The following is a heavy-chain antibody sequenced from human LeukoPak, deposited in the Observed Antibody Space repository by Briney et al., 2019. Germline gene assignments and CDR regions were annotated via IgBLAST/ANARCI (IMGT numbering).Heavy chain of an antibody. CDR1: GFTFTTYG. Sequence: GGSLRLSCSASGFTFTTYGMNWVRQAPGKGLEWVSGIGGSGVRTYYADSVKGRFTISRDNSRNTVYLQMESLRDEDTAVYYCAKGSNWILFDDWGQGTLVTVSS. D-gene: IGHD2-2*03. J-gene: IGHJ4*02. CDR2: IGGSGVRT. V-gene: IGHV3-23*01. CDR3: AKGSNWILFDD.